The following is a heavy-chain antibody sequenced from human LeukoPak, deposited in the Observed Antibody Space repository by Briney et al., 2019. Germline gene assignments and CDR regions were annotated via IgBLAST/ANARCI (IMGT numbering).Heavy chain of an antibody. D-gene: IGHD5-24*01. V-gene: IGHV3-66*01. CDR2: IYSGGFT. CDR1: GFNITSNY. CDR3: AREGMGYFDS. Sequence: GGSLRLSCAASGFNITSNYMSWVRQAPGKGLEWVAIIYSGGFTYYRDSVKGRFAIYRDNSKSTVYLQMNSLRVEDTAVYYCAREGMGYFDSWGQGTLVTVSS. J-gene: IGHJ4*02.